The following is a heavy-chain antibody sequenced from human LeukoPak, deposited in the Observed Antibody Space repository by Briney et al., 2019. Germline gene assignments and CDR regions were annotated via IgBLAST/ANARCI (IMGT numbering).Heavy chain of an antibody. V-gene: IGHV3-11*01. CDR3: ARDSPSYYYGSGSYYPDY. CDR1: GFTFSDYY. CDR2: ISSSGSTI. D-gene: IGHD3-10*01. Sequence: TAGGSLRLSCAASGFTFSDYYMSWIRQAPGKGLEWVSYISSSGSTIYYADSVKGRFTISRDNANNSLYLQMNSLRAEDTAVYYCARDSPSYYYGSGSYYPDYWGQGTLVTVSS. J-gene: IGHJ4*02.